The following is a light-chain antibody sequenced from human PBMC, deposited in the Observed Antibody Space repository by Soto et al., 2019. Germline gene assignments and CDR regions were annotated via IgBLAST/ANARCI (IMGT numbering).Light chain of an antibody. V-gene: IGLV2-14*03. J-gene: IGLJ1*01. CDR3: NSYTTSSTLV. CDR1: SSGVGGYKY. CDR2: DVS. Sequence: HSVLTQPASVSGSPGQSITISCTGTSSGVGGYKYVSWYQQHPGKAPKLMIYDVSNRPSGVSNRFSGSKSGNTASLTISGLRAEDEADYYCNSYTTSSTLVFGTGTKVTVL.